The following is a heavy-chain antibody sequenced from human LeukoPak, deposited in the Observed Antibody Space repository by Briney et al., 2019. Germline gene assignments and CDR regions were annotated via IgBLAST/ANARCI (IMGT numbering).Heavy chain of an antibody. CDR2: ISSSSSYI. D-gene: IGHD3-22*01. CDR3: ARDTYYYDSSGVYYYYYMDV. J-gene: IGHJ6*03. CDR1: GFTFSSYS. V-gene: IGHV3-21*01. Sequence: PGGSLRLSCAASGFTFSSYSMNWVRQAPGKGLEWVSSISSSSSYIYYADSVKGRFTISRDNAKNSLYLQMNSLRAEDTAVYYCARDTYYYDSSGVYYYYYMDVWGNGTMVTVSS.